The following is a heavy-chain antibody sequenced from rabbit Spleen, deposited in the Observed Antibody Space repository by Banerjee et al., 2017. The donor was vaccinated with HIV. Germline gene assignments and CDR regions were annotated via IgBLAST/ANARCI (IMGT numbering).Heavy chain of an antibody. J-gene: IGHJ6*01. V-gene: IGHV1S45*01. CDR3: ARDTGSSFSSYGMDL. CDR2: IAGSSSGFT. D-gene: IGHD8-1*01. Sequence: QEQLVESGGGLVQPEGSLTLTCTASGFSFNDDYVMCWVRQAPGKGLEWISCIAGSSSGFTYSATWAKGRFTISKTSSTTVTLQMTSLTAADTATYFCARDTGSSFSSYGMDLWGPGTLVTVS. CDR1: GFSFNDDYV.